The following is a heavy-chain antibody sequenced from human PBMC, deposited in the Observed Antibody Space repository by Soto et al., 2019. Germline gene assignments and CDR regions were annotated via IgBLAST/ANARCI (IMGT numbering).Heavy chain of an antibody. Sequence: PGGSLRLSCAASGFTFSTYAMSWVRQAPGKGLEWVSAISGSGGSTYYADSVKGRFTVSRDNSKNTLYLQMNSLSAEDTAIYYCAKFWAIRYFDYWGQGTLVTVSS. D-gene: IGHD3-16*01. V-gene: IGHV3-23*01. CDR2: ISGSGGST. J-gene: IGHJ4*02. CDR3: AKFWAIRYFDY. CDR1: GFTFSTYA.